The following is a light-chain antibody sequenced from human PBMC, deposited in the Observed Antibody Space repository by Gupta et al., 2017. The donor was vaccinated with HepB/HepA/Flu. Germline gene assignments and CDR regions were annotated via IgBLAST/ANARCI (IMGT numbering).Light chain of an antibody. Sequence: DIQMTQSPSALSASVGDRITITCRASQSISTWLAWYQQKPGKAPKLLIYSASSWQSGVPSRFSGSGSGKELTLTISSRQQDDFATYYCQQYKSYSPFTFGGGTXVEIK. J-gene: IGKJ4*01. CDR3: QQYKSYSPFT. CDR2: SAS. CDR1: QSISTW. V-gene: IGKV1-5*01.